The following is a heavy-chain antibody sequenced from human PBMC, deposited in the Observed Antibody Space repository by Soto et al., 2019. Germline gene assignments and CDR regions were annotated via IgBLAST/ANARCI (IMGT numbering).Heavy chain of an antibody. CDR1: GGSFSDYF. D-gene: IGHD2-2*01. V-gene: IGHV4-34*01. CDR3: ARQPTQYYALEDYYHYRGIDI. CDR2: INHSGST. Sequence: SETLSLTCAVYGGSFSDYFWTWIRQPPGKGLEWIGEINHSGSTNFNPSLKSRVAISADTSRNQFSLRVTSVTAADTATYFCARQPTQYYALEDYYHYRGIDIWGQGTTVTVSS. J-gene: IGHJ6*02.